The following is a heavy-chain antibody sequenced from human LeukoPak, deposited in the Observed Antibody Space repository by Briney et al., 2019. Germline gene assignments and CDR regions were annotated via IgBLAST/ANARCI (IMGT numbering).Heavy chain of an antibody. CDR3: AKGGAGLDYDFWGVYSYAFDI. CDR1: GFTFSSYA. CDR2: ISGSGGST. D-gene: IGHD3-3*01. J-gene: IGHJ3*02. V-gene: IGHV3-23*01. Sequence: PGGSLRLSCGASGFTFSSYAMSWVRQAPGKGLEWVSAISGSGGSTYYADSVKGRFTISRDNSKNTLYLQMNSLRAEDTAVYYCAKGGAGLDYDFWGVYSYAFDIWGQGTRVTVSS.